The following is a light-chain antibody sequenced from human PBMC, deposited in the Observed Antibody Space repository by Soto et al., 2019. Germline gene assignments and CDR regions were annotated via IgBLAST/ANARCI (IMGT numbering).Light chain of an antibody. V-gene: IGKV1-27*01. J-gene: IGKJ3*01. Sequence: DIQMTQSPSSLSASVGDRVTITCRASQGIISYLAWYQQKPGKVPKLLIYAVSTLQSGVPSRFSGSGSGTDFTLTISSLQPEDVATYYCQKYDSALQGFTFGPGTGVDIK. CDR2: AVS. CDR1: QGIISY. CDR3: QKYDSALQGFT.